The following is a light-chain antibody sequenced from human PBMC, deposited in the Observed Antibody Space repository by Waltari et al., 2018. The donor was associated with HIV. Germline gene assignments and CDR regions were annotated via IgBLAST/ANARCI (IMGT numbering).Light chain of an antibody. V-gene: IGKV2-30*01. CDR3: MQGTHWPWT. CDR2: KVS. Sequence: DVVLTQSPLSLSVTLWQPDPITCRPSHNIVYSDGNTYLIWFQQRPGQSPRRLIYKVSNRDSGVPDRFSGSGSGTDFTLKISRVEAEDVGVYYCMQGTHWPWTFGQGTKVEIK. J-gene: IGKJ1*01. CDR1: HNIVYSDGNTY.